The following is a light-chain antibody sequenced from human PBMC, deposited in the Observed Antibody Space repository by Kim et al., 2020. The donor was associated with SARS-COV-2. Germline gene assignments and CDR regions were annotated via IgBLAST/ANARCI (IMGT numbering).Light chain of an antibody. CDR1: NIGSKS. V-gene: IGLV3-21*04. CDR3: QLWDSSSDHVV. Sequence: APGKTARITCGGNNIGSKSVHWYQQQPGQAPVLVIYYDSDRPSGIPERFSGSNSGNTATLTISRVEAGDEADYYCQLWDSSSDHVVFGGGTQLTVL. J-gene: IGLJ2*01. CDR2: YDS.